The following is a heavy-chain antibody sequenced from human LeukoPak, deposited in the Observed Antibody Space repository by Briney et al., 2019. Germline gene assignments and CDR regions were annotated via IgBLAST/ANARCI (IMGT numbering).Heavy chain of an antibody. CDR2: INSDGINT. CDR3: ARDLGQYYDTSDNWFDP. J-gene: IGHJ5*02. Sequence: GGSLRLSCGASGFAFSNSWMHWVRQAPGKGLVWVSRINSDGINTSYADSVKGRFTISRDNAKNTLNLQMNSLRAEDTAVYYCARDLGQYYDTSDNWFDPWGQGTLVTVSS. D-gene: IGHD3-22*01. V-gene: IGHV3-74*01. CDR1: GFAFSNSW.